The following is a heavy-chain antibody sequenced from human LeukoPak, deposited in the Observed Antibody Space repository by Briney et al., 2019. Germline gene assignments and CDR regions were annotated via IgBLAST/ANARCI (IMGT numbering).Heavy chain of an antibody. CDR2: IYYTGTT. V-gene: IGHV4-59*01. J-gene: IGHJ4*02. Sequence: SETLSLTCAVYGGSFSGYYWSWIRQPPGKGLEWIGYIYYTGTTNYNPSLNSRVTISVDTSKNQFSLKLSSVTAADTAAYYCARVNSAWYGALDYWGQGTMVTVSS. CDR1: GGSFSGYY. D-gene: IGHD6-19*01. CDR3: ARVNSAWYGALDY.